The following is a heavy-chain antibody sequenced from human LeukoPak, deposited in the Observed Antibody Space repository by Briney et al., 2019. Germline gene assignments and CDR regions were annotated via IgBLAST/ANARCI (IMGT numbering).Heavy chain of an antibody. J-gene: IGHJ6*02. CDR1: GFTFSSYG. Sequence: GGSLRLSCAASGFTFSSYGMHWVRQAPGKGLEWVSSISSSSSYIYYADSVKGRFTISRDNAKNSLYLQMNSLRAEDTAVYYCARDQGGCSSTSCPYGMDVWGQGTTVTVSS. V-gene: IGHV3-21*01. CDR3: ARDQGGCSSTSCPYGMDV. D-gene: IGHD2-2*01. CDR2: ISSSSSYI.